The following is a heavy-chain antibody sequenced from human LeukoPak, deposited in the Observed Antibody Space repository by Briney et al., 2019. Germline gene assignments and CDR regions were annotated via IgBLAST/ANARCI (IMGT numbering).Heavy chain of an antibody. J-gene: IGHJ4*02. V-gene: IGHV4-59*06. Sequence: SETLSLTCTVSGGSISSYYWSWIRQHPGKGLEWIGCIYYSGSTYYNPSLKSRVTISVDTSKNQFSLKLSSVTAADTAVYYCARALDLTGYSSGWFDYWGQGTLVTVSS. CDR2: IYYSGST. CDR3: ARALDLTGYSSGWFDY. D-gene: IGHD6-19*01. CDR1: GGSISSYY.